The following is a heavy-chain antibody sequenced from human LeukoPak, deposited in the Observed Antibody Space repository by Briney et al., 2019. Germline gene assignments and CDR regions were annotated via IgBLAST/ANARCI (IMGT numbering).Heavy chain of an antibody. J-gene: IGHJ4*02. CDR1: GFTFSSYR. D-gene: IGHD6-13*01. V-gene: IGHV3-21*01. CDR2: ISSRSSYI. CDR3: AREGGGIAAGVYYLYF. Sequence: GGSLRHSCAASGFTFSSYRMNWVRQAPGKGLERVSSISSRSSYIYYADSVKGRFTISRDNAKNSLYLQMNSLRAEDTAVYYCAREGGGIAAGVYYLYFWARGTLVTVSS.